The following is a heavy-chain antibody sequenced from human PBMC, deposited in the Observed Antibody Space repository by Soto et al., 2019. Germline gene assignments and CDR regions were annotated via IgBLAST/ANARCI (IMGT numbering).Heavy chain of an antibody. Sequence: SETLSLTCTVSGGSISSYYWSWIRQPPGKGLEWIGYIYYSGSTNYNPSLKSRVTISVDTSKNQFSLKLSSVTAADTAVYYCARLMVRGVRYYYYYYGMDVWGQGTTVTVSS. J-gene: IGHJ6*02. V-gene: IGHV4-59*08. CDR1: GGSISSYY. D-gene: IGHD3-10*01. CDR2: IYYSGST. CDR3: ARLMVRGVRYYYYYYGMDV.